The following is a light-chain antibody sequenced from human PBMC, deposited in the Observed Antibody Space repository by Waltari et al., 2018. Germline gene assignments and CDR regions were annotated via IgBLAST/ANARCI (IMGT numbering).Light chain of an antibody. CDR2: KAS. J-gene: IGKJ4*01. CDR1: QSISSW. V-gene: IGKV1-5*03. CDR3: QQYNSYSLALT. Sequence: DIQMPQSPSTLSASVGDRVTITCRASQSISSWLAWYQQKPGKAPKLLIYKASSLESGVPSRFSGSGSGTEFTLTISSLQPDDFATYYCQQYNSYSLALTFGGGTKVEIK.